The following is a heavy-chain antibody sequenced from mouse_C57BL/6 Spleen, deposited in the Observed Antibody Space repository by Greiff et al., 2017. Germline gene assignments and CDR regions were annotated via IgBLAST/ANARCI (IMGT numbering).Heavy chain of an antibody. J-gene: IGHJ4*01. CDR1: GYSFTGYY. CDR2: INPSTGGT. Sequence: VQLQQSGPELVKPGASVKISCKASGYSFTGYYMNWVKQSPEKSLEWIGEINPSTGGTTYNQKFKAKATLTVDKSSSTAYMQLKSLTSEDSAVYYCEREGEGMDYWGQGTSVTVSS. V-gene: IGHV1-42*01. CDR3: EREGEGMDY.